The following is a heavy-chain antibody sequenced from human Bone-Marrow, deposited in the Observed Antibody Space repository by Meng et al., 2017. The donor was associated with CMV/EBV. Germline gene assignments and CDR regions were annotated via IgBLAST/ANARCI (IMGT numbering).Heavy chain of an antibody. V-gene: IGHV3-23*01. J-gene: IGHJ6*02. CDR3: AKDSWWNARRPYYGMDV. D-gene: IGHD1-1*01. Sequence: GESLKISCAASGFTFSSYAMSWVRQAPGKGLEWVSAISGSGGSTYYADSVKGRFTISRDNSKNTLYLQMNSLRAEDTAVYYCAKDSWWNARRPYYGMDVWGQGTTVTVSS. CDR2: ISGSGGST. CDR1: GFTFSSYA.